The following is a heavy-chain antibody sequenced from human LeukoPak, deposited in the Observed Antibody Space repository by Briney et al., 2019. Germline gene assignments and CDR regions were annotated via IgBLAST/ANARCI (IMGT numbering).Heavy chain of an antibody. D-gene: IGHD3-22*01. CDR2: INFDGSST. V-gene: IGHV3-74*01. Sequence: GGSLRLSCAASGFTFSNYWMHWVRQAPGKGLVWVSRINFDGSSTSHADSVKGRFTISRGSAKNTLYLQMNSLRAEDTAVYYCARGLSYYYDSSGYYPDAFDIWGQGTMVTVSS. CDR3: ARGLSYYYDSSGYYPDAFDI. J-gene: IGHJ3*02. CDR1: GFTFSNYW.